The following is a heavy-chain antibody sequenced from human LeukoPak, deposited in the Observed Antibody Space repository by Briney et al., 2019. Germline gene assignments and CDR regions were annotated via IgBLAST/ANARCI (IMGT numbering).Heavy chain of an antibody. CDR2: ISSSSTYI. J-gene: IGHJ4*02. V-gene: IGHV3-21*06. CDR1: GFTFSSYS. Sequence: GGSLRLSCAASGFTFSSYSMNWVRQAPGKGLEWVSFISSSSTYIYYADSLKGRFTISRDNAKNSLYLQMNSLRAGDTAVYYCARDGVAEPMSALDYWGQGILVTVSS. D-gene: IGHD1-26*01. CDR3: ARDGVAEPMSALDY.